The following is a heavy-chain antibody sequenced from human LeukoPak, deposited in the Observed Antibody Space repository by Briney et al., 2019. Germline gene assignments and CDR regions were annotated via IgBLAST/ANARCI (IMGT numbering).Heavy chain of an antibody. D-gene: IGHD6-6*01. J-gene: IGHJ4*02. CDR1: GGSFSGYY. V-gene: IGHV4-34*01. CDR2: INHSGST. Sequence: PSETLSLTCAVYGGSFSGYYWSWIRQPPGKGLEWIEEINHSGSTNYNPSLKSRVTISVDTSKNQFSLKLTSVTATDTAVYYCARVKRRMGSSSGDYSDYWGQGALVTVSS. CDR3: ARVKRRMGSSSGDYSDY.